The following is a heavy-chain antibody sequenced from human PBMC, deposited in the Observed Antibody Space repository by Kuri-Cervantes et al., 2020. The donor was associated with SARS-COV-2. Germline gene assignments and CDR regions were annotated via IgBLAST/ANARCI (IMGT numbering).Heavy chain of an antibody. D-gene: IGHD5-18*01. Sequence: SETLSLTCAVYGGSFSGYYWGWIRQPPGKGLEWIGCVYNSGSTNYNPSLKGRVTISVDTSKNQISLKMSSVTAADTAVYFCARDYSNYFDYWGQGTLVTVSS. CDR1: GGSFSGYY. J-gene: IGHJ4*02. CDR3: ARDYSNYFDY. CDR2: VYNSGST. V-gene: IGHV4-59*01.